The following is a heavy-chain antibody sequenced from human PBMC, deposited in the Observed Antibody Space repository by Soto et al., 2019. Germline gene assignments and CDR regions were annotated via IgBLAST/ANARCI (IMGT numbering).Heavy chain of an antibody. Sequence: GGSLRLSCAASGFTFSSYWMHWVRQAPGKGLVWVSRINSDGSSTRYADSVKGRFTISRDNVKNTLYLQMDSLRAEDTAVYYCARGPKGGYCSGGSCRIYWGQGTLVTVSS. CDR2: INSDGSST. CDR1: GFTFSSYW. J-gene: IGHJ4*02. V-gene: IGHV3-74*01. CDR3: ARGPKGGYCSGGSCRIY. D-gene: IGHD2-15*01.